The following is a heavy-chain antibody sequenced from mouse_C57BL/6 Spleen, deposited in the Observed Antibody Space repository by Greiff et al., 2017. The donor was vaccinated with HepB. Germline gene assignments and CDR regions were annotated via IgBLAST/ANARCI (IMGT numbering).Heavy chain of an antibody. CDR1: GYTFTNYW. D-gene: IGHD1-1*02. J-gene: IGHJ1*03. V-gene: IGHV1-63*01. CDR2: IYPGGGYT. CDR3: ARSGGGNWYFDV. Sequence: VMLVESGAELVRPGTSVKMSCKASGYTFTNYWIGWAKQRPGHGLEWIGDIYPGGGYTNYNEKFKGKATLTADKSSSTAYLQFSSLTSEDSAIYYCARSGGGNWYFDVWGTGTTVTVSS.